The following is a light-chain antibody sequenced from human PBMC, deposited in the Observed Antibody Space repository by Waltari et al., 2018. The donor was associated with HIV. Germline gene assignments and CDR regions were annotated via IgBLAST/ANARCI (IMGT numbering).Light chain of an antibody. Sequence: FEMSQPPSVSVSPGQTARITCSGDLVEKTDVFWYHQTSGQAPVLVIYQNDRRPSWIAGRFSGSKSGTTATLTISGTQTTDEGDFYCQAWDNDYVVFGGGTKLTVL. CDR3: QAWDNDYVV. J-gene: IGLJ2*01. CDR2: QND. CDR1: LVEKTD. V-gene: IGLV3-1*01.